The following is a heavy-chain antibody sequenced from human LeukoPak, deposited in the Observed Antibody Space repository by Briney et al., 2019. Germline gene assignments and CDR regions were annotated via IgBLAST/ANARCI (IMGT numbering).Heavy chain of an antibody. CDR3: ARTGIPSAFDI. CDR1: GYTFTSYY. CDR2: INPSDGST. Sequence: ASVKVSCKASGYTFTSYYMHRVRQAPGQGLEWMGIINPSDGSTDYAQKFQGRVTMTRDMSTSTVYMELSSLRSEDTAVYYCARTGIPSAFDIWGQGTMVTVSS. V-gene: IGHV1-46*01. D-gene: IGHD6-13*01. J-gene: IGHJ3*02.